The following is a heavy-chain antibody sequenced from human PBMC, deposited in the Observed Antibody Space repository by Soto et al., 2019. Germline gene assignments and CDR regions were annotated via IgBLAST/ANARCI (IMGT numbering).Heavy chain of an antibody. CDR3: TPEGAGFKY. V-gene: IGHV3-73*02. CDR2: IRSKTTNYAT. CDR1: EFTFSGSS. J-gene: IGHJ4*02. Sequence: DVQLVESGGGLVQPGGSLKLSCAASEFTFSGSSMHWVRQASGKGLEWVGRIRSKTTNYATAYAASVKDRFTISRDDSKNTPYLQMSSLKTEDTAVYYCTPEGAGFKYWGQGTLVTVSS. D-gene: IGHD1-26*01.